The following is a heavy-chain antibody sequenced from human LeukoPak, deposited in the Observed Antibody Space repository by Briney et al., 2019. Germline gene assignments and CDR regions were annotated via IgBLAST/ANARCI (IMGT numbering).Heavy chain of an antibody. CDR3: AKDGRGSCSNAGCHVSYHFDY. CDR1: GFTFSTYW. V-gene: IGHV3-7*01. Sequence: QSGGSLRLSCAASGFTFSTYWMSWVRQAPGKGLEWVANIRQDGSVKYYVDSVKGRFTISRDNAKNSLYLHMNSLRADDTAVYYCAKDGRGSCSNAGCHVSYHFDYWGQGILVTVSS. J-gene: IGHJ4*02. CDR2: IRQDGSVK. D-gene: IGHD2-2*01.